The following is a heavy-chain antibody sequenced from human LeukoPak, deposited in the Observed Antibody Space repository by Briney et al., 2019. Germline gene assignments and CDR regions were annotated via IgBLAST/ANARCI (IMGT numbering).Heavy chain of an antibody. J-gene: IGHJ5*02. V-gene: IGHV1-46*01. CDR1: GYTFTSYY. CDR3: ARGGSGRWNWFDP. CDR2: INPGGGGT. Sequence: ASVKVSCKTSGYTFTSYYMHWVRQAPGQGLEWVGIINPGGGGTKYAPQFQGRGTMTRDTSTSTVYMELSSLRSEDTAMYYCARGGSGRWNWFDPWGQGTLVTVSS. D-gene: IGHD6-19*01.